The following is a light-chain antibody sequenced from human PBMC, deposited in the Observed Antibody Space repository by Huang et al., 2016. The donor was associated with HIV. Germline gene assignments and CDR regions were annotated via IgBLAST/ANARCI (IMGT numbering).Light chain of an antibody. CDR2: GTS. J-gene: IGKJ1*01. CDR1: QSISSD. CDR3: QQYSTWPRT. V-gene: IGKV3-15*01. Sequence: EIVMTQSPATLSASPGERITLSCRASQSISSDLAWYQQKPGQAPRLLIYGTSTRATDIPARFSGSGSGTEFTLTVSSLQSEDFAVYYCQQYSTWPRTFGQGTKVEI.